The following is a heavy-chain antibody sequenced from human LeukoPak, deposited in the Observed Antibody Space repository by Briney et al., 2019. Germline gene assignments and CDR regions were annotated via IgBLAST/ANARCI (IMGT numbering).Heavy chain of an antibody. CDR1: GGSISSYY. CDR3: ARAGYSSGYGRGFDP. Sequence: SETLSLTCTVSGGSISSYYWSWIRQPPGKGLEWIGYIYYSGSTNYNPSLKSRVTISVDTSKNQFSLKLSSVTAADTAVYYCARAGYSSGYGRGFDPWGQGTLVTVSS. V-gene: IGHV4-59*01. J-gene: IGHJ5*02. D-gene: IGHD6-19*01. CDR2: IYYSGST.